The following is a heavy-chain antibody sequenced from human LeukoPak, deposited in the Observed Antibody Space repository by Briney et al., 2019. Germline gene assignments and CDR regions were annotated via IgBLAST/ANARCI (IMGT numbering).Heavy chain of an antibody. CDR1: GFTFSSYG. Sequence: PGGSLRLSCAASGFTFSSYGMHWVRQAPGKGLEWVAVISYDGSNKYYADSVKGRFTISRGNSKNTLYLQMNSLRAEDTAVYYCAKTYYDSSGLKTFPFDYWGQGTLVTVSS. J-gene: IGHJ4*02. CDR3: AKTYYDSSGLKTFPFDY. V-gene: IGHV3-30*18. CDR2: ISYDGSNK. D-gene: IGHD3-22*01.